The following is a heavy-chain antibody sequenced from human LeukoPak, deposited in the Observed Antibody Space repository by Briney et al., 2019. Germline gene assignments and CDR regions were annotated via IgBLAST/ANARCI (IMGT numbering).Heavy chain of an antibody. CDR1: GFTVSSNY. CDR3: ARVVVVKTDAFDI. Sequence: GGSLRLSCAASGFTVSSNYMSWVRQAPGKGLEWVSVIYSGGSTYYADSVKGRFTISRDNSKNTLYLQMNSLRAEDTAVYHCARVVVVKTDAFDIWGQGTMVTVSS. V-gene: IGHV3-66*01. D-gene: IGHD3-22*01. J-gene: IGHJ3*02. CDR2: IYSGGST.